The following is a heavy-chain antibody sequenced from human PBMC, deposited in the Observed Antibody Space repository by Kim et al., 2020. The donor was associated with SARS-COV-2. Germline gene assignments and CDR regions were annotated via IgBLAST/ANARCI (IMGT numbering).Heavy chain of an antibody. CDR3: TTWGMEWELLTLWYFDL. V-gene: IGHV3-15*01. CDR2: IKSKTDGGTT. D-gene: IGHD1-26*01. J-gene: IGHJ2*01. CDR1: GFTFSNAW. Sequence: GGSLRLSCAASGFTFSNAWMSWVRQAPGKGLEWVGRIKSKTDGGTTDYAAPVKGRFTISRDDSKNTLYLQMNSLKTEDTAVYYCTTWGMEWELLTLWYFDLWGRGTLVTVSS.